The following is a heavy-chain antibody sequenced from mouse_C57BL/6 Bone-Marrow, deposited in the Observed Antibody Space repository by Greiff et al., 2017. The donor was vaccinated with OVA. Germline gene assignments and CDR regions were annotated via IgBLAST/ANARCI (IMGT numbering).Heavy chain of an antibody. Sequence: EVKVVESGGGLVQPGESLKLSCESNEYEFPSHDMSWVRQTPEKRLELVAAINSDGGSTYYPDTMERRVIISRDNTKKTLYLQMSSLRSEDTAWYYCARRTQLYFDYWGQGTTLTVSS. CDR1: EYEFPSHD. CDR3: ARRTQLYFDY. V-gene: IGHV5-2*01. CDR2: INSDGGST. D-gene: IGHD3-1*01. J-gene: IGHJ2*01.